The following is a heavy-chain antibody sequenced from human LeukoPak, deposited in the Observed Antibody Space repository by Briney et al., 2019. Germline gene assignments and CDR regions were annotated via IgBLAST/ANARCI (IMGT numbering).Heavy chain of an antibody. V-gene: IGHV1-2*02. CDR2: INPNSGGT. J-gene: IGHJ4*02. Sequence: ASVKVSCKESGXTXXXXXXHXXXXXXGXGXXWIAXINPNSGGTNYAQKFQGRVTMAWDTSISTAYLELSRLRSDATAVYSCARLRADHFDYWGQGTLVTVSS. CDR1: GXTXXXXX. CDR3: ARLRADHFDY. D-gene: IGHD5-12*01.